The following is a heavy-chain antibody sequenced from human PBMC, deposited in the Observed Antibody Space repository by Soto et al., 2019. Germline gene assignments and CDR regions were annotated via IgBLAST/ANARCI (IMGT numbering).Heavy chain of an antibody. CDR1: GGFVSSGTYY. CDR2: MSHSGGT. CDR3: ARVERGTVTTVVDAFDI. J-gene: IGHJ3*02. Sequence: QVQLQQWGAGLLKPSETLSLTCAVYGGFVSSGTYYWSWIRQPPGKGLEWIGEMSHSGGTHFNPYLKSRVTISVDTPKNQFSLKMSSVTAADTALYYCARVERGTVTTVVDAFDIWGPGTMVTVSS. D-gene: IGHD1-1*01. V-gene: IGHV4-34*01.